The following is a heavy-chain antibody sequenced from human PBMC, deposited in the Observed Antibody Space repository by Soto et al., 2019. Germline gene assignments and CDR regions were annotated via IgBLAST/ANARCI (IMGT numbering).Heavy chain of an antibody. D-gene: IGHD3-10*01. CDR1: GGAFSSYA. Sequence: SVKVSCKASGGAFSSYAISWVRQAPGQGLEWMGGIIPIFGTANYAQKFQGRVTITADESTSTAYMELSSLRSEDTAVYYCARARPFTMVRGVTFDPWGQGTLVTVSS. V-gene: IGHV1-69*13. CDR3: ARARPFTMVRGVTFDP. J-gene: IGHJ5*02. CDR2: IIPIFGTA.